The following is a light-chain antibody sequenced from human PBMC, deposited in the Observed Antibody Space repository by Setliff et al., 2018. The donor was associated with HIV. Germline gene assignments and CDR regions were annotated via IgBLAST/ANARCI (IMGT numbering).Light chain of an antibody. Sequence: QSVLTQPASVSGSPGQSITISCTGTSSDVGGYKYVSWYQQHPGKAPKLMISDVRNRPSGVSNRFSGSKSGNTAFLTISGLQAEDEADYYCSSFTSSTTWVFGGGTK. CDR3: SSFTSSTTWV. CDR1: SSDVGGYKY. V-gene: IGLV2-14*03. CDR2: DVR. J-gene: IGLJ2*01.